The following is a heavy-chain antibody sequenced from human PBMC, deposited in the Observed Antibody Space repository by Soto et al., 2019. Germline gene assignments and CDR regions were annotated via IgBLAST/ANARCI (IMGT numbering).Heavy chain of an antibody. CDR2: IIPIFGTA. CDR1: GGTFSSYA. J-gene: IGHJ3*02. Sequence: QVQLVQSGAEVKKPGSSVKVSCKASGGTFSSYAISWVRQAPGQGLEWMGGIIPIFGTANYAQKFQGRVTITADESTITAYRELSSLRSEDTAVYYCARTRRGSRGADAFDIWGQGTMVTVSS. D-gene: IGHD5-12*01. V-gene: IGHV1-69*01. CDR3: ARTRRGSRGADAFDI.